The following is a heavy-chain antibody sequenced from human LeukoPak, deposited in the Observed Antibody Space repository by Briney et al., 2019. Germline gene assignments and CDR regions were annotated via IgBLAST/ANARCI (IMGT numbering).Heavy chain of an antibody. J-gene: IGHJ4*02. CDR3: ARILGYCSSTSCYKGYFDY. Sequence: ASVKVSCKASGYTFTGYYMHWVRQAPGQRLEWMGWINPNSGGTNYAQKFQGRVTMTRDTSISTAYMELSRLRSDDTAVYYCARILGYCSSTSCYKGYFDYWGQGTLVTVSS. CDR1: GYTFTGYY. D-gene: IGHD2-2*02. V-gene: IGHV1-2*02. CDR2: INPNSGGT.